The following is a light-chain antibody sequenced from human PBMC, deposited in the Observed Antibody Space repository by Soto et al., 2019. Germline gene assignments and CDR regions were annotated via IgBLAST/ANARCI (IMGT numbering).Light chain of an antibody. Sequence: QSALTQPASVSGSPGQSITISCTGTSSDAGGYDYVSWYQLHPGKAPKLMICEVTNRPSGVSYRFSGSKSGNTASLTISGLQAEDEADYYCSSYTSSSTYVFGTGTKVTVL. CDR1: SSDAGGYDY. CDR3: SSYTSSSTYV. V-gene: IGLV2-14*01. CDR2: EVT. J-gene: IGLJ1*01.